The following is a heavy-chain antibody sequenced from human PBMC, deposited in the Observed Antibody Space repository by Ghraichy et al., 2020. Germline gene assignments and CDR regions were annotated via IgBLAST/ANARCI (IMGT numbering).Heavy chain of an antibody. Sequence: SETLSLTCTVSGGSISSSSYYWGWIRQPPGKGLEWIGSIYYSGSTYYNPSLKSRVTISVDTSKNQFSLKLSSVTAADTAVYYCARQTYYYDSSGYYFRVNAFDIWGQGTMVTVSS. CDR2: IYYSGST. D-gene: IGHD3-22*01. J-gene: IGHJ3*02. CDR1: GGSISSSSYY. V-gene: IGHV4-39*01. CDR3: ARQTYYYDSSGYYFRVNAFDI.